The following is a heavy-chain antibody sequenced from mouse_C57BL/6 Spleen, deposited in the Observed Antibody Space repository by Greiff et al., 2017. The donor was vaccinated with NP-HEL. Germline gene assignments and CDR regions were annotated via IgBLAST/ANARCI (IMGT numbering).Heavy chain of an antibody. CDR1: GYTFTDYY. D-gene: IGHD1-1*01. CDR3: ARFWTTVVARWGFDY. CDR2: INPNNGGT. Sequence: VQLQQSGPELVKPGASVKISCKASGYTFTDYYMNWVKQSHGKSLEWIGDINPNNGGTSYNQKFKGKATLTVDKSSSTAYMELRSLTSEDSAVYYGARFWTTVVARWGFDYWGQGTTLTVSS. J-gene: IGHJ2*01. V-gene: IGHV1-26*01.